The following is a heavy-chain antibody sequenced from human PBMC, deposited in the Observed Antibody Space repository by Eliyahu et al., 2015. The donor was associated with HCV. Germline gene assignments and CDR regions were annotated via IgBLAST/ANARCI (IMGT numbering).Heavy chain of an antibody. J-gene: IGHJ4*02. CDR2: ISHDGSNQ. Sequence: QVQLVESGGGVVQPGRSLRLSCAASGFTFNTFVIHWVRQAPGKGLGWVAAISHDGSNQFYADSVKGRFTISRDNSENTLFLQVNSLTADDTAVYFCARGMTNHYFDYWGQGTLVTVSA. V-gene: IGHV3-30-3*01. CDR1: GFTFNTFV. CDR3: ARGMTNHYFDY.